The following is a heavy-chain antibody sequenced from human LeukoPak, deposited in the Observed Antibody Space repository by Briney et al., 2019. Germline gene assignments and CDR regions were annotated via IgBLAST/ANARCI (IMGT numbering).Heavy chain of an antibody. V-gene: IGHV4-39*01. J-gene: IGHJ5*02. CDR1: GGSISSSSYY. D-gene: IGHD3-10*01. CDR2: IYYSGST. CDR3: ARRVYYGSGSYSNPWFDP. Sequence: SETLSLTCTVSGGSISSSSYYWGWIRQPPGKGLEWIGSIYYSGSTYYNPSLKSRVTISVDTSKNQFSLKLSSVTAADTAVYYCARRVYYGSGSYSNPWFDPWGQGTLVTVSS.